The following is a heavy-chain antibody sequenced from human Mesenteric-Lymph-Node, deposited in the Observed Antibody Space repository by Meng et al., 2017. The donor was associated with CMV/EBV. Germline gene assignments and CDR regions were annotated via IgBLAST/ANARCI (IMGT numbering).Heavy chain of an antibody. CDR2: IRPDGSDK. D-gene: IGHD1-26*01. CDR1: GFTFSSYW. CDR3: ARKYSGSDH. J-gene: IGHJ5*02. V-gene: IGHV3-7*01. Sequence: GESLKTSCAASGFTFSSYWMTWVRQAPGKGLEWVANIRPDGSDKYYVDSVKGRFTIFRDNVKNSLYLQMDSLRAEDTAVYYCARKYSGSDHWGQGTLVTVSS.